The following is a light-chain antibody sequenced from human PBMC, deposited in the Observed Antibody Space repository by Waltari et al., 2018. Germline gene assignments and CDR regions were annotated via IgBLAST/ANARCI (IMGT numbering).Light chain of an antibody. CDR3: CSYAGSKEV. CDR1: SSDGGSYNL. Sequence: QSALTQPASVSGSPGQSITISCTGTSSDGGSYNLVSWYQQHPGKAPKLMIYEGSKRPSGVSNRFSGSKSGNTASLTISGLQAEDEADYYCCSYAGSKEVFGGGTKLTVL. J-gene: IGLJ2*01. V-gene: IGLV2-23*01. CDR2: EGS.